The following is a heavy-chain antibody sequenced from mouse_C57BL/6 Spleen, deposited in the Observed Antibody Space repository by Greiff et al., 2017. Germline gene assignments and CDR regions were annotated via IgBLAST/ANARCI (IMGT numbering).Heavy chain of an antibody. V-gene: IGHV3-6*01. D-gene: IGHD3-1*01. J-gene: IGHJ4*01. CDR2: LSYDGSN. Sequence: EVKLVESGPGLVNPSPSLSLTCSVTGYSIPSGYYWNWIRQFPGNKLEWMGYLSYDGSNNYNPSLKNRISITPDTSKNQFFLKLNSVTTEDTATYYCARAERPSGVDYWGQGTSVTVSS. CDR3: ARAERPSGVDY. CDR1: GYSIPSGYY.